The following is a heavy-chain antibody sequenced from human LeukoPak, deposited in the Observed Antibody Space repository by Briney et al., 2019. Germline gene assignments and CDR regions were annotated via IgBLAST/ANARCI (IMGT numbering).Heavy chain of an antibody. V-gene: IGHV3-23*01. Sequence: GGSLRLSCAASGFTFSSYAMSWVRQAPGKGLEWVSAISGSGGSTYYADSVKGRFTISRDNSKNTLYLQMNSLRAEDTAVYYCAKDRSVRGVYYGMDVWGQGTTVTVSS. D-gene: IGHD3-10*01. CDR1: GFTFSSYA. CDR3: AKDRSVRGVYYGMDV. J-gene: IGHJ6*02. CDR2: ISGSGGST.